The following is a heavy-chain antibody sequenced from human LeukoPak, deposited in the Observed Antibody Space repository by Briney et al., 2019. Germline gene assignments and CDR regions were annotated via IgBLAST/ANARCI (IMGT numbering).Heavy chain of an antibody. CDR3: AKETYTAMAKGPLDY. V-gene: IGHV3-23*01. Sequence: GGSLRLSCAASGFTFSSYAMSGVRQAPGKGLEGVSSISGSGGSTYYADSVKGRFTISRDNSKNTLYLQMNSLRAEDTAVYYCAKETYTAMAKGPLDYWGQGTLVTVSS. CDR1: GFTFSSYA. D-gene: IGHD5-18*01. CDR2: ISGSGGST. J-gene: IGHJ4*02.